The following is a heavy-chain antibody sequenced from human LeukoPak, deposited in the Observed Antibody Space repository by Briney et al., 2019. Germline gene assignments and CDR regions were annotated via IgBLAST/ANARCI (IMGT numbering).Heavy chain of an antibody. Sequence: SSVKVSCKASGHTFTNFVITWVRQAPAQGLDWMGWIRGDNGNTNYAQRLQGRVTMTIETATTTGYMELRSLRSDDTAVYYCAKNRGTTWWDLVDFWGQGTLVTVSS. CDR3: AKNRGTTWWDLVDF. D-gene: IGHD1-7*01. V-gene: IGHV1-18*01. J-gene: IGHJ4*02. CDR2: IRGDNGNT. CDR1: GHTFTNFV.